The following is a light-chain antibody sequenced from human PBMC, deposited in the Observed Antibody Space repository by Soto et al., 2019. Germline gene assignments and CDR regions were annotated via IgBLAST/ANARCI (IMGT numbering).Light chain of an antibody. CDR1: ISNIGSSA. CDR3: AAWDDSLNGHV. CDR2: SNN. J-gene: IGLJ1*01. V-gene: IGLV1-44*01. Sequence: QSVLTQPPSASGTPGQRVTISCSGSISNIGSSAVNWYEQLPGTAPKLLMYSNNQRPSGFPDRFSGSKSGTSASLAISGLQSEDEADYYCAAWDDSLNGHVFGTGTKLTVL.